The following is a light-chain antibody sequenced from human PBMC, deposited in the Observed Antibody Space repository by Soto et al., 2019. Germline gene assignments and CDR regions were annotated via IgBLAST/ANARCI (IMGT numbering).Light chain of an antibody. J-gene: IGLJ1*01. Sequence: QSALTQPASVSGSPGQSITISCTGTMSDVGRYNYVSWYQQYPGKAPKAMIYDVSNRPSGVSNRISGSKSGNTASLTISGLQAEDEADYYCNSYAGTSTPYIFGTGTKLTVL. CDR2: DVS. CDR1: MSDVGRYNY. V-gene: IGLV2-14*03. CDR3: NSYAGTSTPYI.